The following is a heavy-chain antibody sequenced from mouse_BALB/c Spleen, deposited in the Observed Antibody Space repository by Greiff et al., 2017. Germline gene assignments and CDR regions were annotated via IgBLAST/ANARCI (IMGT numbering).Heavy chain of an antibody. CDR3: ALYYGNPYYYAMDY. V-gene: IGHV14-1*02. CDR1: GFNIKDYY. Sequence: VQLQQSGAELVRPGALVKLSCKASGFNIKDYYMHWVKQRPEQGLEWIGWIDPENGNTIYDPKFQGKASITADTSSNTAYLQLSRLTSEDTAVYYCALYYGNPYYYAMDYWGQGTSVTVSS. CDR2: IDPENGNT. D-gene: IGHD2-1*01. J-gene: IGHJ4*01.